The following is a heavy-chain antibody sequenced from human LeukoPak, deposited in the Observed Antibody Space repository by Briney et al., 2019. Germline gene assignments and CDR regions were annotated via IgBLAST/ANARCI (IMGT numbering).Heavy chain of an antibody. CDR1: GGSISSGTYY. D-gene: IGHD6-13*01. Sequence: SETLSLTCTVPGGSISSGTYYWNWIRQPAGKGLEWIGRIYTSGSTNYNPSLKSRVTISVDTSKNQFSLKLTSVTAADTAVYYCARDPSSSSWFFDYWGPGTLVTVSS. CDR2: IYTSGST. CDR3: ARDPSSSSWFFDY. V-gene: IGHV4-61*02. J-gene: IGHJ4*02.